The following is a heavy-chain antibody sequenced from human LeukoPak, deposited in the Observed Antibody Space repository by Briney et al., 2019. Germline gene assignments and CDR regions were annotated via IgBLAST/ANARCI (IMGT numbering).Heavy chain of an antibody. CDR1: GFTVSSNY. D-gene: IGHD4-17*01. CDR3: ASNIQTTVTFDF. CDR2: IYSGGTT. V-gene: IGHV3-66*01. J-gene: IGHJ4*02. Sequence: SGGSLRLSCAASGFTVSSNYMSWVRQAPGKGLEWVSVIYSGGTTYYPDSVKGRFTISRDNSKNTLYLQMDSLRAEDTAVYYCASNIQTTVTFDFWGQGTLVTVSS.